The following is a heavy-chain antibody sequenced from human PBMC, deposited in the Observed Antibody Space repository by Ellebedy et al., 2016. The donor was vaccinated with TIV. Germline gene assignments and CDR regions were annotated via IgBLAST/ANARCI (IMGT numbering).Heavy chain of an antibody. CDR2: SYHSETT. V-gene: IGHV4-39*07. J-gene: IGHJ5*02. D-gene: IGHD3-10*01. CDR1: GGSISSSVYH. CDR3: ARVGLRFGELSTWKWFDP. Sequence: GSLRLSCTVSGGSISSSVYHWGWIRQPPGKGLEWVGSSYHSETTYYNPSLKSRLTISVDTSKNQFSLKLNSVTAADTAVYFCARVGLRFGELSTWKWFDPWGQGTLVTVSS.